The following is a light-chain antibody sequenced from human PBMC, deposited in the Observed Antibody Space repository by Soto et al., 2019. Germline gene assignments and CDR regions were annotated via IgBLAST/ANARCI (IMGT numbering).Light chain of an antibody. CDR2: GNN. CDR3: ASWDDSLSGYV. V-gene: IGLV1-44*01. CDR1: TSNIGSNT. J-gene: IGLJ1*01. Sequence: QSVLTQPPSASGTPGQRVTISCSGSTSNIGSNTVSWYQQLPGTAPKLLIHGNNQRPSGIPGRFSGSKSGTSASLAISGFQSEDEADYFCASWDDSLSGYVFGTGTKVTVL.